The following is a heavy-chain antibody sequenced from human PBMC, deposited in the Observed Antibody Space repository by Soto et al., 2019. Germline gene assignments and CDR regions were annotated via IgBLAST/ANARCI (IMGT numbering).Heavy chain of an antibody. J-gene: IGHJ4*02. Sequence: GGSLRLSCAASGFTFSSYSMNWVRQAPGKGLEWVSSISSSSSYIYYADSVKGRFTISRDNAKNSLYLQMNSLRAEDTAVYYCASQLSPYYYDSSGYHDWGQGTLVTVS. CDR3: ASQLSPYYYDSSGYHD. CDR1: GFTFSSYS. D-gene: IGHD3-22*01. V-gene: IGHV3-21*01. CDR2: ISSSSSYI.